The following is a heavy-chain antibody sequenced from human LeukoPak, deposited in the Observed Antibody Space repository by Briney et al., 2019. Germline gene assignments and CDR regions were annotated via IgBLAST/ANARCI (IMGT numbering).Heavy chain of an antibody. CDR1: GGSISSGGYY. CDR2: IYYSGST. CDR3: ARGHEAVAYYYYYGMDV. V-gene: IGHV4-31*03. D-gene: IGHD6-19*01. Sequence: PSQTLSLTCTVSGGSISSGGYYWSWIRQHPGKGLEWIGYIYYSGSTYYNPSLKSRVTISVDTSKNQFSLKLSSVTAADTAVYYCARGHEAVAYYYYYGMDVWGQGTTVTVSS. J-gene: IGHJ6*02.